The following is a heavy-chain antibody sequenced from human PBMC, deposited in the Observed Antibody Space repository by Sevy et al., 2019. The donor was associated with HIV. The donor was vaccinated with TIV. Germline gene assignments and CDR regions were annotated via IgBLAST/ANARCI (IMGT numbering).Heavy chain of an antibody. J-gene: IGHJ4*02. Sequence: GGSLRLSCLASGFKVNDNYMTWVRLAPGKGLEWVSLLRSAGGISDGDSVRGRFTISSDTSKNTVFLQMNSLRVEDTAVYYCARIPGFCRGTSCPFENWGQGALVTVSS. CDR3: ARIPGFCRGTSCPFEN. CDR2: LRSAGGI. D-gene: IGHD2-2*01. V-gene: IGHV3-53*01. CDR1: GFKVNDNY.